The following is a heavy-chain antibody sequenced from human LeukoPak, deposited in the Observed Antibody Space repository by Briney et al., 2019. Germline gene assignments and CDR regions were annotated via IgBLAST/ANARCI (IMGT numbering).Heavy chain of an antibody. Sequence: GGSLRLSCAASGFTFSSYSMSWVRQPPGKGLEWVSAISGSGGSTYYADSVKGRFTISRDNSKNTLYLQMNSLRAEDTAVYYCAKEGGYCSGGSCYSKYYFDYWGQGTLVTVSS. CDR1: GFTFSSYS. V-gene: IGHV3-23*01. CDR3: AKEGGYCSGGSCYSKYYFDY. J-gene: IGHJ4*02. D-gene: IGHD2-15*01. CDR2: ISGSGGST.